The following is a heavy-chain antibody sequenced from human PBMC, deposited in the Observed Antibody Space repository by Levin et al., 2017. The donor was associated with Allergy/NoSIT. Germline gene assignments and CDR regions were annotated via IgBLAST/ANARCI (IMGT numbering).Heavy chain of an antibody. CDR3: AKGVSGATTVAFDI. J-gene: IGHJ3*02. Sequence: AGGSLRLSCAASGFTFSSYGMHWVRQAPGKGLEWVAVISYDGSNKYYADSVKGRFTISRDNSKNTLYLQMNSLRAEDTAVYYCAKGVSGATTVAFDIWGQGTMVTVSS. CDR1: GFTFSSYG. D-gene: IGHD1-26*01. CDR2: ISYDGSNK. V-gene: IGHV3-30*18.